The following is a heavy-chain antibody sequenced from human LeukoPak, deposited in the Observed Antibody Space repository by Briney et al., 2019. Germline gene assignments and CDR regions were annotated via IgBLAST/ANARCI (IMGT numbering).Heavy chain of an antibody. CDR1: GGSISSYY. V-gene: IGHV4-59*08. CDR3: ARPRTSSSSDFFDY. Sequence: ASETLSLTCTVSGGSISSYYWSWIRQPPGKGLEWIGYIYYSGSTNYNPSLKSRVTISEDTSKNQFSLKLSSVTAADTAVYYCARPRTSSSSDFFDYRGQGTLVIVSS. CDR2: IYYSGST. J-gene: IGHJ4*02. D-gene: IGHD6-6*01.